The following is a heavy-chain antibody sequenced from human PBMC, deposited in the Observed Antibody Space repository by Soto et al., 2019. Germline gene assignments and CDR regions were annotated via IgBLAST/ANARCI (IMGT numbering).Heavy chain of an antibody. V-gene: IGHV3-11*01. J-gene: IGHJ4*02. CDR1: GFTVSDYY. CDR3: ARDLGSSDFDY. CDR2: SSSSGSTI. D-gene: IGHD2-2*01. Sequence: GGSLRLSCAASGFTVSDYYMIWIRRAPGKGLEWVSYSSSSGSTIYYADSVKGRFTISTDNAKNSLYLQMNSLRAEDTAVYYCARDLGSSDFDYWGQGTLVTVSS.